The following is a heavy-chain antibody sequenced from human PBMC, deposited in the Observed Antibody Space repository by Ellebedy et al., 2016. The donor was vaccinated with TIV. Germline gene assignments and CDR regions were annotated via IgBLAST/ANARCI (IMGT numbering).Heavy chain of an antibody. CDR1: GFTFSSYW. Sequence: GESLKISCAASGFTFSSYWMHWVRQAPGKGLGWVSRINSDGSSTSYADSVKGRFTISRDNAKNTLYLQMNSLRAEEPAVYYCAREPGYYYGWGSYLDIWGQGTMVTVSS. V-gene: IGHV3-74*01. J-gene: IGHJ3*02. CDR2: INSDGSST. CDR3: AREPGYYYGWGSYLDI. D-gene: IGHD3-10*01.